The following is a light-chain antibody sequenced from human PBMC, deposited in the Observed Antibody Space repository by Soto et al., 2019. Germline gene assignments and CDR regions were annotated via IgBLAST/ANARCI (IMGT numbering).Light chain of an antibody. J-gene: IGLJ2*01. Sequence: QSALTQPASVSGSPGQSITISCTGTSSDVGHPYNYVSWYQQHPGKAPRLMIYEVTLRPSGISDRFSGSKSGNTASLTISGLQAEDEADYYCSSYRSSRTLVGSSSLVVFGGGTKLTVL. CDR3: SSYRSSRTLVGSSSLVV. V-gene: IGLV2-14*01. CDR2: EVT. CDR1: SSDVGHPYNY.